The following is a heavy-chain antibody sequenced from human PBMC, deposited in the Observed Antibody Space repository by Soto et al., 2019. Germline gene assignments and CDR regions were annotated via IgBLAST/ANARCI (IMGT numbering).Heavy chain of an antibody. D-gene: IGHD3-10*01. J-gene: IGHJ5*02. Sequence: QVQLQESGPGLVKPSQTLSLTCTVSGGSISSGGYYWSWIRQHPGKGLEWIGYIYYSGSTYYNPSLKSRVTISVDTSKTQFALKLSSVTAADTAVYYCARQDLLGFGARNWFDPWGQGTLVTVSS. V-gene: IGHV4-31*03. CDR2: IYYSGST. CDR1: GGSISSGGYY. CDR3: ARQDLLGFGARNWFDP.